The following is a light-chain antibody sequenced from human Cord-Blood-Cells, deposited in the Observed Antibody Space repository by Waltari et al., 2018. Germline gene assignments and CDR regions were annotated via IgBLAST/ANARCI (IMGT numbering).Light chain of an antibody. V-gene: IGLV2-23*01. CDR2: ESS. CDR1: SSDVGSYNL. CDR3: CSYAGSSTHVV. J-gene: IGLJ2*01. Sequence: QSALTQPASVSGSPGQSITISCTGTSSDVGSYNLVSWYQQHPDKAPKLMIYESSKRASGISNRFSCSKSGNTASLTISGLQAEDWADYYCCSYAGSSTHVVFGGGTRLTVL.